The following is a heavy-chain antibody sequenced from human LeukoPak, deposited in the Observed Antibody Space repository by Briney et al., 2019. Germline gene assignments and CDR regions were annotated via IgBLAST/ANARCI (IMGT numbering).Heavy chain of an antibody. D-gene: IGHD5-18*01. V-gene: IGHV4-39*01. Sequence: SETLSLTCTVSGGSISSSSAYWGWIRQPPGKGLEWIGSIYYSKNTYYNPSLKSRVTISADTSKNQFSLTLGSVSATDTAVYYCVSPRGFSYGYFDYGGQGTLVTVSS. CDR3: VSPRGFSYGYFDY. CDR2: IYYSKNT. J-gene: IGHJ4*02. CDR1: GGSISSSSAY.